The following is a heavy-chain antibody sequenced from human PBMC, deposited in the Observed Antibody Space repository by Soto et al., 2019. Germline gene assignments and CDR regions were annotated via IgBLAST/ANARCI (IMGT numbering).Heavy chain of an antibody. CDR1: GGSISSYY. V-gene: IGHV4-59*08. D-gene: IGHD6-19*01. Sequence: SETLSLTCTVSGGSISSYYWSWIRQPPGKGLEWIGYIYYSGSTNYNPSLKSRVTISVDTSKNQFSLKLSSVTAADTAVYYCARARSDSSGYGYWGQGTLVTVSS. CDR3: ARARSDSSGYGY. J-gene: IGHJ4*02. CDR2: IYYSGST.